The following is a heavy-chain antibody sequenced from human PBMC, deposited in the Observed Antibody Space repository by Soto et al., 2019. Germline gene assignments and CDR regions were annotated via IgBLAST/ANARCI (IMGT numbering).Heavy chain of an antibody. V-gene: IGHV4-59*01. CDR1: GGPISSYY. CDR3: PEDSADFWSGYYAPANSLDF. CDR2: IYYSGST. D-gene: IGHD3-3*01. J-gene: IGHJ4*02. Sequence: SSETLSLTCTVSGGPISSYYWSWIRQPPGKGLEWIGYIYYSGSTNYNPSLKSRVTISVDTSKNQFSLKLSSVTAADTAVYYCPEDSADFWSGYYAPANSLDFWGKGTLVTVSS.